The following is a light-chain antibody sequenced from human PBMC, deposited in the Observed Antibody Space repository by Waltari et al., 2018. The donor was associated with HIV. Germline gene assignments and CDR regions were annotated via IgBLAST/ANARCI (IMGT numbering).Light chain of an antibody. CDR3: QQYNNWPRT. CDR2: GAS. Sequence: EIVMTQSPPTLSVSPGERVTLSCRASQNVITNLAWYQQKFGQAPRLLIYGASTRATGIPARFSGGGSGTEFTLTISSLQSEDFAIYYCQQYNNWPRTFGQGTKVEVK. J-gene: IGKJ1*01. CDR1: QNVITN. V-gene: IGKV3-15*01.